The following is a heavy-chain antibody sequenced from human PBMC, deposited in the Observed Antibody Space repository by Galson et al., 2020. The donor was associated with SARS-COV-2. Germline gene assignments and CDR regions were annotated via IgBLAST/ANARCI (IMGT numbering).Heavy chain of an antibody. Sequence: SETLSLTCTVSGGSISSGGYYWNWIRQHPGKGLDWIGYIYYSGSTYYNPSLKSRVSMSVDTSKNQFSLKLSSVTAADTAVYYCARGHPHRDSAQLVDYWGQGTLVTVSS. CDR1: GGSISSGGYY. CDR3: ARGHPHRDSAQLVDY. V-gene: IGHV4-31*03. J-gene: IGHJ4*02. CDR2: IYYSGST. D-gene: IGHD1-1*01.